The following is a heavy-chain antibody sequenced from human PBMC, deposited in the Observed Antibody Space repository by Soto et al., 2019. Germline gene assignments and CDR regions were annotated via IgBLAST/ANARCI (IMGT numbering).Heavy chain of an antibody. D-gene: IGHD2-15*01. V-gene: IGHV3-23*01. J-gene: IGHJ4*02. CDR1: GFTFISYA. CDR2: ISGSGGST. Sequence: GGSLRLSCAASGFTFISYAMSWVRQAPGKGLEWVSAISGSGGSTYYADSVKGRFTISRDNSKNTLYLQMNSLRAEDTAVYYCAGGLGVVDEYYFDYWGQGTLVTVSS. CDR3: AGGLGVVDEYYFDY.